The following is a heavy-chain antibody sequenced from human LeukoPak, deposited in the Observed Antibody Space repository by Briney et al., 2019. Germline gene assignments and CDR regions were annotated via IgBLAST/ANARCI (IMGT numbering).Heavy chain of an antibody. CDR2: INPNMVGT. Sequence: ASVKVSCKASGYTFTGYYMHWLRQAPGQGLGWMGGINPNMVGTNYAQKFQGRVTMTRDTSISTAYMELSRLRPDDTAVYYCAREGPGDTAMVTYYYYYGMDVWGQGTTVTVPS. V-gene: IGHV1-2*02. CDR1: GYTFTGYY. CDR3: AREGPGDTAMVTYYYYYGMDV. D-gene: IGHD5-18*01. J-gene: IGHJ6*02.